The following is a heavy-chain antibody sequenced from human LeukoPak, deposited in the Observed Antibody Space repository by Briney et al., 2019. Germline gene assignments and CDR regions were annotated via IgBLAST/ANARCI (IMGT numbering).Heavy chain of an antibody. V-gene: IGHV4-34*01. CDR1: GGYFSGFY. CDR3: AKGKAGHYHSVTDDYYYMHV. D-gene: IGHD3-9*01. Sequence: SETLSLTCVVDGGYFSGFYWTWIRQAPGKGLDWIGEISYSGSTKYNPSLKSRVTIEVDTPKKQISLNLSSLTAADTAVYYCAKGKAGHYHSVTDDYYYMHVWGEGTTVIVSS. J-gene: IGHJ6*03. CDR2: ISYSGST.